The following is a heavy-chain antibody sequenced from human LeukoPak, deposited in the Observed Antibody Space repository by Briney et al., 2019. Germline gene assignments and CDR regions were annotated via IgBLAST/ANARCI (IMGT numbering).Heavy chain of an antibody. CDR2: ITGSGGST. V-gene: IGHV3-23*01. CDR3: AKEFRYLEW. J-gene: IGHJ4*02. Sequence: TGGSLRLSCAASGFTFSTNAMSWVRQAPGKGLGWVSFITGSGGSTYYTDSVKGRFTISRDNSKNTLYLQMNSLRAEDTAVYYCAKEFRYLEWWGQGTLVTVSS. D-gene: IGHD3-3*01. CDR1: GFTFSTNA.